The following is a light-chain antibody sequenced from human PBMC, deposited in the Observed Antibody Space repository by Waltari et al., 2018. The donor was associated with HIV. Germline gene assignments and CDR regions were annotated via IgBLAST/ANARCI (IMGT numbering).Light chain of an antibody. V-gene: IGLV2-14*03. CDR2: DVT. Sequence: QWALTQPASVSGSPGQSITISCSGPTSYIDDYSSFSWYQQHPGKAPKLMIFDVTYRPSGVSSRFSASRSGTTASLTVSGLQPEDEAEYFCCSQATSGSLMFGGGTKLTVL. CDR1: TSYIDDYSS. CDR3: CSQATSGSLM. J-gene: IGLJ3*02.